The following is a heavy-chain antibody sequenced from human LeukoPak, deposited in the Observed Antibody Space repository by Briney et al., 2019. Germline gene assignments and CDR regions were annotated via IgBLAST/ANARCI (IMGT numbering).Heavy chain of an antibody. V-gene: IGHV1-2*02. J-gene: IGHJ4*02. D-gene: IGHD3-9*01. CDR2: INPNSGGT. Sequence: ASVKVSCKASGYTFTGYYMHWVRQAPGQGLEWMGWINPNSGGTNYAQKFQGRVTMTRDTSISTAYMELSRLRSDDTAVYYCARVSTYHDSLTGYYEPFAYWGQGTVVAVSS. CDR1: GYTFTGYY. CDR3: ARVSTYHDSLTGYYEPFAY.